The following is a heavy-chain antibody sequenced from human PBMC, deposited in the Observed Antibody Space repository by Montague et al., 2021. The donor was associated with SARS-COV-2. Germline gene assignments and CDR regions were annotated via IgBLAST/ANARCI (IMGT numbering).Heavy chain of an antibody. D-gene: IGHD2-21*01. J-gene: IGHJ4*02. CDR1: GDSISPYY. Sequence: SETLSLTCTVSGDSISPYYLNWIRQSPGKRPEWIGNIYYSGSTNYNPSLMSRVTISVDTSKSHVSLKLSSVTAADTAVYYCVRGAYGGGAPFDYWGQGALVTVSS. CDR3: VRGAYGGGAPFDY. V-gene: IGHV4-59*01. CDR2: IYYSGST.